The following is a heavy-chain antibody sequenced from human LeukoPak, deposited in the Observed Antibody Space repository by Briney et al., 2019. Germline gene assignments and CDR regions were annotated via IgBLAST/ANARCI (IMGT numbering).Heavy chain of an antibody. CDR1: VDSVSSNSAA. J-gene: IGHJ4*02. Sequence: SQALSLTCAISVDSVSSNSAAWNWIRQSPSRGLEWLGRTYYRSKWYNDYAVSVKSRITINPDTSKNQFSLQLNSVTPEDTAVYYCARGMTTVTTASYYFDYWGQGTLVTVSS. V-gene: IGHV6-1*01. CDR3: ARGMTTVTTASYYFDY. CDR2: TYYRSKWYN. D-gene: IGHD4-11*01.